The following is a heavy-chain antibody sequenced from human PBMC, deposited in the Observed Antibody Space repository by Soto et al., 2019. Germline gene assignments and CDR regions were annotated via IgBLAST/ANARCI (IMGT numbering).Heavy chain of an antibody. J-gene: IGHJ4*02. D-gene: IGHD4-17*01. CDR2: ISGSGGST. V-gene: IGHV3-23*01. Sequence: GGSLKLSCAASGFTFSIFAMSWVRQSPGKGLEWVSTISGSGGSTYYADAVKGRFSISRDNSMGTLYLQMKSLRVEDTAIYYCAKEVSLGSTVDLGYWGQGTLVTVSS. CDR3: AKEVSLGSTVDLGY. CDR1: GFTFSIFA.